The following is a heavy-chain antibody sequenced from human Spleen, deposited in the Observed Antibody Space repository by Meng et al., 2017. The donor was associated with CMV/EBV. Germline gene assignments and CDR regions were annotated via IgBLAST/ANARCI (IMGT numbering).Heavy chain of an antibody. CDR3: VWTTYDSSTLVDY. D-gene: IGHD3-22*01. V-gene: IGHV4-34*01. J-gene: IGHJ4*02. CDR1: GGSFSGYY. Sequence: QVQLQQWGAGPLKPSETLSLTCAGYGGSFSGYYWSWIRQPPGKGLEWIGEINHSGSTNYNPSLKSRVTISVDTSKNQFSLKLSSVTAADTAVYYCVWTTYDSSTLVDYWGQGTLVTVSS. CDR2: INHSGST.